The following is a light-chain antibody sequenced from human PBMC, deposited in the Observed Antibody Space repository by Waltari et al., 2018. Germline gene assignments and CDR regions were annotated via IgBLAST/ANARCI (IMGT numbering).Light chain of an antibody. CDR3: QHYVRLPAT. V-gene: IGKV3-20*01. CDR1: QSVSRA. Sequence: EIVLTQSPGSLSSSPGERVTLSCRASQSVSRALAWYQQKPGQGPRLLIFGASNRATGIPDRFSGSGSETDFSLTISRLEPEDFAVYYCQHYVRLPATFGRGTKVEFK. J-gene: IGKJ1*01. CDR2: GAS.